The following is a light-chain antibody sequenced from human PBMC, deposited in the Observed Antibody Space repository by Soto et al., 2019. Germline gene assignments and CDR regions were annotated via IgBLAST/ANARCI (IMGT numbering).Light chain of an antibody. V-gene: IGLV2-23*01. CDR2: EAT. Sequence: QSALTQPASVSGSPGQSITISCTGTSSDVGTYDLVSWCQHHPGAAPKLIIYEATRRPSGISNRFSGSKSGNTASLTISGLQAEDEADYYCCSFAGSNSWVFGGGTKLTVL. CDR1: SSDVGTYDL. CDR3: CSFAGSNSWV. J-gene: IGLJ3*02.